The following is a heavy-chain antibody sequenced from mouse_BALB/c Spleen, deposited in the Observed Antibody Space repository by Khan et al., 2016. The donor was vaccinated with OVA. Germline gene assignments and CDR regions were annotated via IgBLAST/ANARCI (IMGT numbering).Heavy chain of an antibody. CDR3: ASSAMFTTSWFAY. V-gene: IGHV1-12*01. Sequence: QVQLQQSGAELVKPGASVKMSYKASGYTFTSYNIHWVKQTPGQGLEWIGAIYPGNGDTSYNQKFKGKATLTADKSSSTAYMQLGSLTSEDSAVYDIASSAMFTTSWFAYWGQGTLVTVSA. CDR1: GYTFTSYN. D-gene: IGHD2-2*01. CDR2: IYPGNGDT. J-gene: IGHJ3*01.